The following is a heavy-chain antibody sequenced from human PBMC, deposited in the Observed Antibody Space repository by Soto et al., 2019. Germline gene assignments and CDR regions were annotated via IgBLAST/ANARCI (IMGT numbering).Heavy chain of an antibody. CDR2: FDPEDGET. D-gene: IGHD3-3*01. CDR1: GYTLTELS. V-gene: IGHV1-24*01. CDR3: ATGRPNDFWSGYYYYFDY. Sequence: ASVKVSCKVSGYTLTELSMHWVRQAPGKGLERMGGFDPEDGETIYAQKFQGRVTMTEDTSTDTAYMELSSLRSEDTAVYYCATGRPNDFWSGYYYYFDYWGQGTLVTVSS. J-gene: IGHJ4*02.